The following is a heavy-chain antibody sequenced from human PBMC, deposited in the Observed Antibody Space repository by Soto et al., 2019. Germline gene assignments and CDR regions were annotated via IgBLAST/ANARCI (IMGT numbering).Heavy chain of an antibody. D-gene: IGHD5-12*01. Sequence: PGGSLRLSGAACGFIFSNYSIFWVRQAPWKGLDWVSTIYAGGGTTHYAESVKGRFTISRDNSNNRLYLQLNNLRAEDTAVYFCAKDLIRVDGYVDFDYLGQGTLVTVS. CDR2: IYAGGGTT. CDR3: AKDLIRVDGYVDFDY. V-gene: IGHV3-23*01. CDR1: GFIFSNYS. J-gene: IGHJ4*02.